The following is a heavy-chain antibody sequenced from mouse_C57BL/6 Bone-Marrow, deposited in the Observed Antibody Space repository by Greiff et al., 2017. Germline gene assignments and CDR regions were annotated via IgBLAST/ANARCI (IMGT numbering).Heavy chain of an antibody. V-gene: IGHV7-1*01. J-gene: IGHJ4*01. Sequence: EVKLMESGGGLVQSGRSLRLSCATSGFTFSDFSMEWVRQAPGKGLEWIAASRNKANDYTTEYSASVKVRFIVSRDTSQNMLEIQMNALRAEDNSSSYCARDGTDDYAMDDWGQGTSVTVSS. CDR1: GFTFSDFS. CDR3: ARDGTDDYAMDD. CDR2: SRNKANDYTT. D-gene: IGHD2-3*01.